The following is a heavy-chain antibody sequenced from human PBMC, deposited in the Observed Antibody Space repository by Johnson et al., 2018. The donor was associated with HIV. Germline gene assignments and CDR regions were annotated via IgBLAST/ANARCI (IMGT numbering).Heavy chain of an antibody. J-gene: IGHJ3*02. Sequence: VQLVESGGGVVQPGGSLRLSCAASGFTFSSYAMHWVRQAPGKGLEWVAVISYDGSNKYYADSVKGRFTISRDNSKNTLYLQMNSMRAEDTAVYYCARGYGGNYDAFDIWGQGTMVTVSS. CDR2: ISYDGSNK. V-gene: IGHV3-30*04. CDR1: GFTFSSYA. CDR3: ARGYGGNYDAFDI. D-gene: IGHD4-23*01.